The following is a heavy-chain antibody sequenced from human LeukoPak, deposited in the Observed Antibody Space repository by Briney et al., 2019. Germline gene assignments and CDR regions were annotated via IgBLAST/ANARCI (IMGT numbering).Heavy chain of an antibody. CDR1: GYXLTELS. J-gene: IGHJ4*02. D-gene: IGHD2-21*02. V-gene: IGHV1-24*01. Sequence: ASVKVSCKVSGYXLTELSIHWVRQAPGKGLEWMGGFDPEDGETIYAQKFQGRVTMTEDTSTDTANMELSSLRSEDTAVYYCATSTRGDYYFDYWGQGTLVTVSS. CDR3: ATSTRGDYYFDY. CDR2: FDPEDGET.